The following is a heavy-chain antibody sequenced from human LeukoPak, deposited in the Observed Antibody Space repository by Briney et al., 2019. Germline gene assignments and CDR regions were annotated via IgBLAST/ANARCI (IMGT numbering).Heavy chain of an antibody. Sequence: GGSLRLSCAASGFTFSSYGMSWVRQAPGKGLEWVSAISGSGGSTYYADSVKGRFTISRDNSKNTLYLQMNSLRAEDTAVYYCAGEGRSKNFHIGMDVWGKGTTVTVSS. V-gene: IGHV3-23*01. CDR1: GFTFSSYG. D-gene: IGHD2-21*01. CDR3: AGEGRSKNFHIGMDV. CDR2: ISGSGGST. J-gene: IGHJ6*03.